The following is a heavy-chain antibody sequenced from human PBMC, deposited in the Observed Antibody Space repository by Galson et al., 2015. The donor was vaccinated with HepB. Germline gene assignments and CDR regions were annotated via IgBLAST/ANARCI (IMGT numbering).Heavy chain of an antibody. CDR3: AKDSEMTTVTILPRAPSHQKNNWFDP. D-gene: IGHD4-17*01. CDR1: GFTFSSYA. V-gene: IGHV3-23*01. CDR2: ISGSGGST. J-gene: IGHJ5*02. Sequence: SLRLSCAASGFTFSSYAMSWVRQAPGKGLEWVSAISGSGGSTYYADSVKGRFTISRDNSKNTLYLQMNSLRAEDTAVYYCAKDSEMTTVTILPRAPSHQKNNWFDPWGQGTLVTVSS.